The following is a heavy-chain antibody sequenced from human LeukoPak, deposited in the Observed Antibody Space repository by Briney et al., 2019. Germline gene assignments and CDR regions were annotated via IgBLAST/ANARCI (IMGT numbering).Heavy chain of an antibody. CDR1: GFTFSSYS. Sequence: GGSLRLSCAASGFTFSSYSMNWVRQAPGKGLEWVSSISSSSSYIYYADSVKGRFTISRDNSKNTVYLQMNSLRAEDTAVYYCTRDVIYASEIYSYGDSWGQGTLVTVSS. CDR2: ISSSSSYI. V-gene: IGHV3-21*01. CDR3: TRDVIYASEIYSYGDS. J-gene: IGHJ4*02. D-gene: IGHD3-16*01.